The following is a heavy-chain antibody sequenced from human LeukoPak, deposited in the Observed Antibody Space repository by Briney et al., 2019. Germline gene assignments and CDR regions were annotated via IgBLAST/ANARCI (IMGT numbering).Heavy chain of an antibody. Sequence: GGSLRLSCAASGFTFSSYSMNWVRQAPGKGLEWVSSISSSTNYIYYADSVKGRFTISRDNANNSLYLQMNSLRAEDTAVYYCARDRITMVRGVIIASAFDIWGQGTMVTVSS. CDR1: GFTFSSYS. CDR3: ARDRITMVRGVIIASAFDI. D-gene: IGHD3-10*01. J-gene: IGHJ3*02. V-gene: IGHV3-21*01. CDR2: ISSSTNYI.